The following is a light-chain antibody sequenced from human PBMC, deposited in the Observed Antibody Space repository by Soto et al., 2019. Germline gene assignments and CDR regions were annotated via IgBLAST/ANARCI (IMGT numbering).Light chain of an antibody. CDR1: SSNIGSNT. J-gene: IGLJ1*01. V-gene: IGLV1-44*01. CDR3: AAWDDSLNGYV. CDR2: SNN. Sequence: QSVLAQPPSASGTPGQRVTISRSGSSSNIGSNTVNWYQQLPGTAPKLLIYSNNQRPSGVPDRFSGSKSGTSASLAISGLQSEEEADYYCAAWDDSLNGYVFGPGTKVTV.